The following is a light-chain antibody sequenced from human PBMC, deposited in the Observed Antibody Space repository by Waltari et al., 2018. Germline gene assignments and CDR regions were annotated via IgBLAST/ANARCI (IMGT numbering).Light chain of an antibody. CDR3: QQYGSSPLT. J-gene: IGKJ4*02. Sequence: EIVLAPSPGPLSLSPGERATLPCRASQSVSSNFLAWYQKKPGQAPRLLIYGASSRATGIPDRVSGSGSGTDFTLTISRLEPEDSAVYYCQQYGSSPLTFGGGTKVEIK. V-gene: IGKV3-20*01. CDR2: GAS. CDR1: QSVSSNF.